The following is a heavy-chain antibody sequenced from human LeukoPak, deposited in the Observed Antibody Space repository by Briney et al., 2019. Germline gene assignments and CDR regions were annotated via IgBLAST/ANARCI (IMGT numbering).Heavy chain of an antibody. Sequence: ASVKVSCKASGYTFTSYAMNWVRQAPGQGLEWMGWISAYNGNTNYAQKLQGRVTMTTDTSTSTAYMELRSLRSDDTAVYYCARGGSSEWELTYWGQGTLVTVSS. CDR2: ISAYNGNT. V-gene: IGHV1-18*01. CDR3: ARGGSSEWELTY. D-gene: IGHD1-26*01. CDR1: GYTFTSYA. J-gene: IGHJ4*02.